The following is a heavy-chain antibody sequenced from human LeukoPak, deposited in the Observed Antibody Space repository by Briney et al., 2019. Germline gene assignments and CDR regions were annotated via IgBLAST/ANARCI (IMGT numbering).Heavy chain of an antibody. V-gene: IGHV3-7*01. CDR2: IKQDGSEK. Sequence: GGSLRLSCAASGFTFSSYWMSWVRQAPGKGLEWVANIKQDGSEKYYVDSVKGRFTISRDNAKNSLYLQMNSLRAEDTAVYYCARDKEFGWFGELSETQLDYWGQGTLVTVSS. CDR1: GFTFSSYW. D-gene: IGHD3-10*01. CDR3: ARDKEFGWFGELSETQLDY. J-gene: IGHJ4*02.